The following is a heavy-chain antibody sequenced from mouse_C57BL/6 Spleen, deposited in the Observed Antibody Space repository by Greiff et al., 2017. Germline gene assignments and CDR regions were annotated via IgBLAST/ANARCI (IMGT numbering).Heavy chain of an antibody. D-gene: IGHD2-1*01. CDR1: GYTFTDYY. V-gene: IGHV1-84*01. Sequence: VQLQQSGPELVKPGASVKISCKASGYTFTDYYINWVKQRPGQGLEWIGWIYPGSGSTKYNEKFKGKATLTVDTSSSTAYMQLSSLTSEDSAVYVFECGSYGNYLCFDVWGQGTTVTVSS. CDR2: IYPGSGST. J-gene: IGHJ1*01. CDR3: ECGSYGNYLCFDV.